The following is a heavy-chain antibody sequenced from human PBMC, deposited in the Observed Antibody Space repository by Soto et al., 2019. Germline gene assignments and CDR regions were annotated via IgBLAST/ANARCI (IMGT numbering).Heavy chain of an antibody. D-gene: IGHD3-10*01. Sequence: QITLKESGPTLVKPTQTLTLTCTFSGFSLSTSGVGVGWIRQPPGKALEWLAIIYWDDEKRYSPSLKTRLTVTKDTSKNQVVLTMTNVDPVDTATYYCAHRAYFDSGKQFDYWGQGNLVSVSS. CDR2: IYWDDEK. V-gene: IGHV2-5*02. CDR3: AHRAYFDSGKQFDY. CDR1: GFSLSTSGVG. J-gene: IGHJ4*02.